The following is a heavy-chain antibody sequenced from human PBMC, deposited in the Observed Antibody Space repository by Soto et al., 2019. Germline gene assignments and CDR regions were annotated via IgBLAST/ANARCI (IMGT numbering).Heavy chain of an antibody. Sequence: EASVKVSCKASGYTFTSYGISWVRQAPGQGLEWMGWISAYNGNTNYAQKLQGRVTMTTDTSTSTAYMELRSLRSDDTAVYYCARQKYYYDSSGYYSPWGAGYYGMDVWGQGTTVTVSS. V-gene: IGHV1-18*01. CDR1: GYTFTSYG. J-gene: IGHJ6*02. CDR2: ISAYNGNT. CDR3: ARQKYYYDSSGYYSPWGAGYYGMDV. D-gene: IGHD3-22*01.